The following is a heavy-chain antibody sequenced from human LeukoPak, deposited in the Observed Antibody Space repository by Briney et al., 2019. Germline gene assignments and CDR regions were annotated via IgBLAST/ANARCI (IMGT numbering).Heavy chain of an antibody. CDR1: GFTFSSYA. J-gene: IGHJ4*02. CDR2: ISGSGGST. Sequence: GGSLRLSCAASGFTFSSYAMSWVRQAPGKGLEWVSAISGSGGSTYYADSVKGRFTISRDNSKNTLYLQMNSLRAEDTAVYYCAKGPDLLPQWPARGYFDYWGQGTLVTVSS. CDR3: AKGPDLLPQWPARGYFDY. V-gene: IGHV3-23*01. D-gene: IGHD6-19*01.